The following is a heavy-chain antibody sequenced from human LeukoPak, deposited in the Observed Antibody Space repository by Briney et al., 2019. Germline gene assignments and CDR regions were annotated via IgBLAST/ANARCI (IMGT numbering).Heavy chain of an antibody. V-gene: IGHV5-51*01. Sequence: GESLKISCKGSGYSFTSYWIGWVRQMPGKGLDWMGIIYPGDSDTRYSPSFQGQVTISADKSISTAYLQWSSLKASDTAMYYCARIKYYDSSGYYPSYFDYWGQGTLVTVSS. CDR3: ARIKYYDSSGYYPSYFDY. CDR2: IYPGDSDT. D-gene: IGHD3-22*01. CDR1: GYSFTSYW. J-gene: IGHJ4*02.